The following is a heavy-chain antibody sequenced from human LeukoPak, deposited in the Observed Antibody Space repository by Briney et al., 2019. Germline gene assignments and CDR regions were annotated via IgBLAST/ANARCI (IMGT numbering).Heavy chain of an antibody. CDR2: IIPIFGTA. CDR3: ARGDVVVPAAAPYYYYYYMDV. D-gene: IGHD2-2*01. J-gene: IGHJ6*03. Sequence: ASVKVSCKASGGTFSSYAISWVRQAPGQGREWMGGIIPIFGTANYAQKFQGRVTITTDESTSTAYLELCSLRSEDTAVYDCARGDVVVPAAAPYYYYYYMDVWGKGTTVTVSS. CDR1: GGTFSSYA. V-gene: IGHV1-69*05.